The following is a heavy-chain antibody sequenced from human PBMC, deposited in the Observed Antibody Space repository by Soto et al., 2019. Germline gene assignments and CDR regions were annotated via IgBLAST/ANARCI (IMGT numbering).Heavy chain of an antibody. D-gene: IGHD6-6*01. Sequence: QPGGSLRLSCAASGFTVSSNYMSWVRQAPGKGLEWVSVIYSGGSTYYADSVKGRFTISRDNSKNTLYLQMNSLRAEDTAVYYCARDYYSSSSPPRPYWGQGTLVTVSS. CDR2: IYSGGST. CDR3: ARDYYSSSSPPRPY. J-gene: IGHJ4*02. CDR1: GFTVSSNY. V-gene: IGHV3-53*01.